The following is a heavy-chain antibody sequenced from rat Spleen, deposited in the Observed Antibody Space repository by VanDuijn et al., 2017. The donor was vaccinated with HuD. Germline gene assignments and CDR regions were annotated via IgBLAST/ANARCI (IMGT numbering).Heavy chain of an antibody. D-gene: IGHD2-1*01. CDR1: GFSLTSHH. CDR2: IWTGGST. J-gene: IGHJ4*01. V-gene: IGHV2-43*01. Sequence: QVQLKESGPGLVQPSQTLSLTCTVSGFSLTSHHVSWVRQPPGKGLEWMGLIWTGGSTAYNSLLKSRLSISRDTSKSQVFVKMNSLQAEDTATYYCARLGGLWRGTYGIMDAWGQGASVTVPS. CDR3: ARLGGLWRGTYGIMDA.